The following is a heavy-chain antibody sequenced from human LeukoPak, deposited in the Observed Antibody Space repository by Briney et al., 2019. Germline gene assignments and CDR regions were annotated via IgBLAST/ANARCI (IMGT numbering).Heavy chain of an antibody. CDR3: ARDRGRWQLVSDAFDI. D-gene: IGHD6-6*01. CDR1: GGSISSGSYY. Sequence: PSQTLSLTCTVSGGSISSGSYYWSWIQQPAGKGLEWIGRIYTSGSTNYNPSLKSRVTISVDTSKNQFSLKLSSVTAADTAVYYCARDRGRWQLVSDAFDIWGQGTMVTVSS. J-gene: IGHJ3*02. CDR2: IYTSGST. V-gene: IGHV4-61*02.